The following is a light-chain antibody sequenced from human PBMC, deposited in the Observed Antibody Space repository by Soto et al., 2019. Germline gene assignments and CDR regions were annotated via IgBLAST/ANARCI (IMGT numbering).Light chain of an antibody. J-gene: IGKJ3*01. CDR1: QSVRSN. CDR3: HQYNSWPLY. V-gene: IGKV3-15*01. Sequence: EIVMTQSPATLSVSPGERATLSCRASQSVRSNLAWHQQKPGQAPRLLIYAASTRATGVPARFSGSGSGTEFTLTISDLQSEDFAVYYCHQYNSWPLYFGPGTKVDIK. CDR2: AAS.